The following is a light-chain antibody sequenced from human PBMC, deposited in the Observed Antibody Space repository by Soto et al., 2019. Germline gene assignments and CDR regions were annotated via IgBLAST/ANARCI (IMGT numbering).Light chain of an antibody. J-gene: IGLJ3*02. V-gene: IGLV1-44*01. CDR3: AAWDDSLIGVM. CDR1: SSNIGTNT. CDR2: SNN. Sequence: QSVLTQPPSASGTPGQRVTISCSGSSSNIGTNTVNWYQQLPETAPKLLIYSNNQRPSGVPDRFSGSKSGTSASLAISGLQSEDEADYLCAAWDDSLIGVMFGGGTKLTVL.